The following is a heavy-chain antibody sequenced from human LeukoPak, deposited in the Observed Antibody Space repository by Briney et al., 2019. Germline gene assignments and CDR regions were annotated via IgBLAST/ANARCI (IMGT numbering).Heavy chain of an antibody. CDR1: GGSFSGYY. CDR3: ARGSAPEFDP. J-gene: IGHJ5*02. V-gene: IGHV4-34*01. CDR2: INHSGST. Sequence: SETLSLTCAVYGGSFSGYYWSWLRQPPGKGLEWIGEINHSGSTNYNPSLKSRITISVDTSKNQFSLKLISVTAADTAVYYCARGSAPEFDPWGQGTLVTVSS. D-gene: IGHD1-26*01.